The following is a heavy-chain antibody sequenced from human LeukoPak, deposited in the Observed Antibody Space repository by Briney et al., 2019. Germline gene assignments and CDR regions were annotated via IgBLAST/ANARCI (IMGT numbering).Heavy chain of an antibody. J-gene: IGHJ6*02. CDR1: GFTFSNAW. D-gene: IGHD1-26*01. CDR3: ARDLKSLGMDV. Sequence: GGSLRLSCAASGFTFSNAWMSWVRQAPGKGLEWVSVIYSGGSAYYADSVKGRFTISRDNSKNTLYLQMNSLRAEDTAVYYCARDLKSLGMDVWGQGTTVTVSS. V-gene: IGHV3-66*01. CDR2: IYSGGSA.